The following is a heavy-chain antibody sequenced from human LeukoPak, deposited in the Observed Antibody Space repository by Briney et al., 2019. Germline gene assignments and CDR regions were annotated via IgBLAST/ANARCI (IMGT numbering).Heavy chain of an antibody. V-gene: IGHV3-7*04. D-gene: IGHD3-10*01. CDR3: ARPFGSGTYYQFDL. CDR2: IKGDGSDK. Sequence: GGSLRLSCTASGFAFSTYWMSWVRQAPGKGLEWVANIKGDGSDKYYLDSLKGRFTVSRDNAKNSLYLQVNSLRADDTAVYYCARPFGSGTYYQFDLWGQGTLVTVSS. CDR1: GFAFSTYW. J-gene: IGHJ4*02.